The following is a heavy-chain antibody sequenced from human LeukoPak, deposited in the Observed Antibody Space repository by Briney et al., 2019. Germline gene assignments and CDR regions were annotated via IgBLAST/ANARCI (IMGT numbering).Heavy chain of an antibody. D-gene: IGHD4-17*01. Sequence: SETLSLTCTVSGGSISSSSYYWGWICQPPGKGLEWIGSIYYSGSTYYNPSLKSRVTISVDTSKNQFSLKLSSVTAADTAVYYCARDWATVTELDYWGQGTLVTVSS. CDR2: IYYSGST. V-gene: IGHV4-39*02. CDR3: ARDWATVTELDY. J-gene: IGHJ4*02. CDR1: GGSISSSSYY.